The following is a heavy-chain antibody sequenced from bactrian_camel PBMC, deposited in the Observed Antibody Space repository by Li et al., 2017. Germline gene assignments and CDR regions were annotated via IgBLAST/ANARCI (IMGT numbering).Heavy chain of an antibody. CDR1: EYTYSAKC. CDR3: AAGSSYARSSCNGYAYNY. Sequence: HVQLVESGGGSVQAGGSLKLSCVASEYTYSAKCMAWFRQAPGKEREGVAFISTGGGSTIYADSVKGRFTISQDNSKNTVYLQMNSLKPEDTAMYYCAAGSSYARSSCNGYAYNYWGQGTQVTVS. V-gene: IGHV3S1*01. J-gene: IGHJ4*01. D-gene: IGHD3*01. CDR2: ISTGGGST.